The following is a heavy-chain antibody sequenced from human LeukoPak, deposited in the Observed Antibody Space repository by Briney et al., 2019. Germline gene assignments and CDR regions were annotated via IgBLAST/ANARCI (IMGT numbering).Heavy chain of an antibody. CDR2: ISAYNGNT. Sequence: ASVKVSCKASGYTFTSYGISWVRQAPGQGLEWMGWISAYNGNTNYAQKLQGRVTMTTDTSTSTAYMELRSLRSDDTAVYYCARDTVASSTSQNFDYWGQGTLVTVSS. V-gene: IGHV1-18*01. CDR1: GYTFTSYG. D-gene: IGHD2-2*01. J-gene: IGHJ4*02. CDR3: ARDTVASSTSQNFDY.